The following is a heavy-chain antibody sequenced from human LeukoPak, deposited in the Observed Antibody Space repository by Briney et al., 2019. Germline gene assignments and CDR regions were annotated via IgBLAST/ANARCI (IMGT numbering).Heavy chain of an antibody. CDR2: IDASGST. D-gene: IGHD6-13*01. Sequence: SETLSLTCTVSGASVSSYYWIWIRQPAGRGLEWIGRIDASGSTNYNPSLKSRVTISVDTSKNQFSLKLSSVTAADTAVYYCANIEEIAAAGMRDYMDVWGKGTTVTVSS. J-gene: IGHJ6*03. CDR3: ANIEEIAAAGMRDYMDV. CDR1: GASVSSYY. V-gene: IGHV4-4*07.